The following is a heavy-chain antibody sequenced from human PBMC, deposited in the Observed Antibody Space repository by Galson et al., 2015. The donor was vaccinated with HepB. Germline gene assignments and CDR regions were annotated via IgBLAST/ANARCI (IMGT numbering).Heavy chain of an antibody. J-gene: IGHJ6*02. CDR1: GFTFSNYW. Sequence: SLRLSCAASGFTFSNYWMHWARQAPGKGLVWVSRINSDGSITDYADSVKGRFTISRDNAKNTLYLHMNGLRAEDAAVYYCARDYDILTAYSPIPNYYYYGMDVWGQGTTVTVSS. CDR3: ARDYDILTAYSPIPNYYYYGMDV. V-gene: IGHV3-74*01. D-gene: IGHD3-9*01. CDR2: INSDGSIT.